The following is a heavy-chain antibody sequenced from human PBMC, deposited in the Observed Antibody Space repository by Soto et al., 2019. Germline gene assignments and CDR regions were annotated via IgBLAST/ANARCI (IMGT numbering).Heavy chain of an antibody. V-gene: IGHV3-23*01. CDR2: ISGSGGST. Sequence: EVQLLESGGGLVQPGGSLRLSCAASGFTFSIYAMNWVRQAPGKGLEWVSVISGSGGSTYYADSVKGRFTISRDNSKNTLYLQMNSLRAEDTAVYYGARRTVGRDFDLWGRGTQVTVSS. D-gene: IGHD4-17*01. CDR1: GFTFSIYA. CDR3: ARRTVGRDFDL. J-gene: IGHJ2*01.